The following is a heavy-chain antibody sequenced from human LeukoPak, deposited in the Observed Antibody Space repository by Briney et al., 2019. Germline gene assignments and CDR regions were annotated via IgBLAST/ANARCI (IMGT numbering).Heavy chain of an antibody. V-gene: IGHV4-34*01. CDR1: GVSFNGYY. Sequence: SETLSLTCAVYGVSFNGYYWTWIRQPPGKGLEWIGEINHSGSTNYNPSLKSRVTISVDTSKNQFSLKLSSVTAADTAVYYCARGHIFGVVNTTFDYWGQGTLVTVS. D-gene: IGHD3-3*02. CDR3: ARGHIFGVVNTTFDY. J-gene: IGHJ4*02. CDR2: INHSGST.